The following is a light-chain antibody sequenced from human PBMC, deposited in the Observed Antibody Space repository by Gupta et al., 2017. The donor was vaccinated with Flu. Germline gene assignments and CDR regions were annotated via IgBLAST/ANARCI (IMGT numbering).Light chain of an antibody. CDR3: QQSDRTPRP. J-gene: IGKJ4*01. Sequence: DIHMTQSPSSLSASVGDRVTITCRTSQSISSYLNWYQQKPGKAPKLLIYAASSFQSGVPSRFSSSAAMTDFTPTSSSVHQEYFATYYCQQSDRTPRPFGGGTKVEIK. V-gene: IGKV1-39*01. CDR1: QSISSY. CDR2: AAS.